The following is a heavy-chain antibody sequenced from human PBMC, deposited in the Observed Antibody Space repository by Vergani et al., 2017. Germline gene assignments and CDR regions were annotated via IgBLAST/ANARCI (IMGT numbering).Heavy chain of an antibody. V-gene: IGHV1-8*01. D-gene: IGHD3-9*01. Sequence: QVQLVQSGAEVKKPGASVKVSCKASGYTFTSYDINWVRQATGQGLEWMGWMNPNSGNTGYAQKFQGRVTMTSNTSISTAYMELSSLRSEDTAVYYCARGIRISAYNWFDPWGQGTLVTVSS. J-gene: IGHJ5*02. CDR1: GYTFTSYD. CDR2: MNPNSGNT. CDR3: ARGIRISAYNWFDP.